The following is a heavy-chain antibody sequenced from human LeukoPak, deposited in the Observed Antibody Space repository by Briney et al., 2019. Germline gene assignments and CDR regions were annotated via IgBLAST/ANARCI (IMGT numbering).Heavy chain of an antibody. J-gene: IGHJ3*02. D-gene: IGHD2-15*01. Sequence: PGGSLRLSCAASGFTFSSYGMHWVRQAPGKGLEWAAVISYDGSNKYYADSVKGRFTISRDNSKNTLYLQMNSLRAEDTAVYYCATCSGGSCPVGLGAFDIWGQGTMVTVSS. CDR1: GFTFSSYG. CDR3: ATCSGGSCPVGLGAFDI. V-gene: IGHV3-30*03. CDR2: ISYDGSNK.